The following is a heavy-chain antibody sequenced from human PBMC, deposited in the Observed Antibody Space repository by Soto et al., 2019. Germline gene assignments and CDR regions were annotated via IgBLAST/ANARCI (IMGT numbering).Heavy chain of an antibody. Sequence: ASVKVSCKASGYIFTGYYMHWVRQAPGQGLEWMGWINPNSGDTNYTQKFQGWVTMTRDTSISTAYMELSRLRSDDTAVYYCATSRISIAVAGETEYYFDYWGQGTPVTVSS. D-gene: IGHD6-19*01. CDR1: GYIFTGYY. CDR2: INPNSGDT. V-gene: IGHV1-2*04. J-gene: IGHJ4*02. CDR3: ATSRISIAVAGETEYYFDY.